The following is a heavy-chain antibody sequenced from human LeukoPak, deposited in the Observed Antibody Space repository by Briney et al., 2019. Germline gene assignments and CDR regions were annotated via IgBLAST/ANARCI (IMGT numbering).Heavy chain of an antibody. D-gene: IGHD3-3*01. V-gene: IGHV4-30-2*01. J-gene: IGHJ4*02. CDR2: IYQSGST. Sequence: SQTLSLTCAVSGGSIRSGGYSWRWIRQPPGKGLEWIGYIYQSGSTYYNPSLKSRVTISVDRSKNQFSLKLSSVTAADTAVYYCARAYDFWSGYYHRGFDYWGQGTLVTVSS. CDR3: ARAYDFWSGYYHRGFDY. CDR1: GGSIRSGGYS.